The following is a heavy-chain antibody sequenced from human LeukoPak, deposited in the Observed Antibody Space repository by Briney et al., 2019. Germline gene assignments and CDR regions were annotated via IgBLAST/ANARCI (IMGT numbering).Heavy chain of an antibody. CDR3: ARDFSNFGDF. Sequence: ASVKVSCKTSGYTFTSYSVSWVRQAPGQGLAWMGWISGYNGVTRYPQTFQDRVTMTTDTSASTVYMELKNLTSDDTAVYFCARDFSNFGDFWGQGTLITVSA. J-gene: IGHJ4*02. D-gene: IGHD3-3*01. CDR1: GYTFTSYS. V-gene: IGHV1-18*01. CDR2: ISGYNGVT.